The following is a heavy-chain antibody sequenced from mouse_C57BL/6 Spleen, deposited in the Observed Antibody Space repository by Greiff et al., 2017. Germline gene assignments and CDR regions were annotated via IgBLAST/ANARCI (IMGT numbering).Heavy chain of an antibody. CDR1: GYTFTSYW. CDR2: IHPNSGST. Sequence: QVQLQQPGAELVKPGASVKLSCKASGYTFTSYWMHWVKQRPGQGLEWIGMIHPNSGSTNYNEKFKSKATLTVDKSSSTAYMQLSSLTSEDSAVYYGAREADYSNWFAYWGQGTLVTVSA. J-gene: IGHJ3*01. D-gene: IGHD2-5*01. V-gene: IGHV1-64*01. CDR3: AREADYSNWFAY.